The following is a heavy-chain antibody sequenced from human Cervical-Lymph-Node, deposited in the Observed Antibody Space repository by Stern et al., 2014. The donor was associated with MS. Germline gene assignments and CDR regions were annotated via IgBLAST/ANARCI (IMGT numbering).Heavy chain of an antibody. CDR3: ARDVVGLGSDY. D-gene: IGHD3-16*01. Sequence: VQLVESGGGLVKPGGSLRLSCAASGFSFSSFSMVWVRQAPGKGLEWVASISSNGRYINYSDLVKGRFTVSRSDAKNSLFLQLDSLRVEDTAVYFCARDVVGLGSDYWGQGTLVTVSS. J-gene: IGHJ4*02. V-gene: IGHV3-21*01. CDR1: GFSFSSFS. CDR2: ISSNGRYI.